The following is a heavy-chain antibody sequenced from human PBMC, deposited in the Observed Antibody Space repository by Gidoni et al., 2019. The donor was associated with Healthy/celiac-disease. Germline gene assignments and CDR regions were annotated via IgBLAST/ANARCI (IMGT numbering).Heavy chain of an antibody. V-gene: IGHV3-15*07. Sequence: EVQLVASGGVLVKPGGSLRLSCAASGFTFSNAWMNWVRQAPGKGLEWVGRIKSKTDGGTTDYAAPVKGRFTISRDDSKNTLYLQMNSLKTEDTAVYYCTTRSGSYYPANDYWGQGTLVTVSS. D-gene: IGHD3-10*01. CDR1: GFTFSNAW. CDR2: IKSKTDGGTT. J-gene: IGHJ4*02. CDR3: TTRSGSYYPANDY.